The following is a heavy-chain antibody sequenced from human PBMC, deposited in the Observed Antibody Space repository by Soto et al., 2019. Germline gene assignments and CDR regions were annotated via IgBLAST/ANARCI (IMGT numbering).Heavy chain of an antibody. V-gene: IGHV3-23*01. CDR2: ISGSGDNT. Sequence: GSLRLACAASVFSFNSYAMSWVRQAPGKGLEWVSAISGSGDNTYYADSVKGRFTISRDNSKNTLYLQMNSLRAEDTAVYYCAKEDNYGFYYYYGMDVWGQGTTVTVSS. CDR3: AKEDNYGFYYYYGMDV. J-gene: IGHJ6*02. D-gene: IGHD5-18*01. CDR1: VFSFNSYA.